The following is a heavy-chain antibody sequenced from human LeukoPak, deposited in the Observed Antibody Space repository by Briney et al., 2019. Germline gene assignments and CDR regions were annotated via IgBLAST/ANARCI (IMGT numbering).Heavy chain of an antibody. V-gene: IGHV1-8*01. J-gene: IGHJ4*02. Sequence: ASVKVSCKASGYTFTSYDINWVRQATGQGLEWMGWMNPNSGNTGYAQKFQGRVTMTRNTSISTAYMELSSLRSEDTAVYYCASSIAAAAPGDYWGQGTLVTVSS. D-gene: IGHD6-13*01. CDR3: ASSIAAAAPGDY. CDR1: GYTFTSYD. CDR2: MNPNSGNT.